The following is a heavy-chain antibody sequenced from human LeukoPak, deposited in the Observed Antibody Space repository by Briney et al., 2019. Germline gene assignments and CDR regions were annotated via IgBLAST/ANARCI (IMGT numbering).Heavy chain of an antibody. D-gene: IGHD3-3*01. CDR1: GFTFDDYG. V-gene: IGHV3-20*04. CDR2: INWNGGST. Sequence: GGSLRLSCAASGFTFDDYGMSWVRQAPGKGLEWVSGINWNGGSTGYADSVKGRFTISRDNAKNSLYLQMNSLRAEDTALYYCARDATGLFSLRFLEWAQASYYYMDVWGKGTTVTVSS. CDR3: ARDATGLFSLRFLEWAQASYYYMDV. J-gene: IGHJ6*03.